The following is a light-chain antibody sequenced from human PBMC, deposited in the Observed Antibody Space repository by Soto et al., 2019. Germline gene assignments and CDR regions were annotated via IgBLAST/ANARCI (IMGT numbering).Light chain of an antibody. CDR1: QTITTY. CDR2: AAS. CDR3: QQTYSALWT. J-gene: IGKJ1*01. Sequence: DIQMTQSPSSLSASVGDRVTISCRASQTITTYLNWYQQKPGKAPKLLIYAASSLHSGVPSRFSGRGSGTDFTLTIRSLQPEDFAAYYCQQTYSALWTFGQGTKLEIK. V-gene: IGKV1-39*01.